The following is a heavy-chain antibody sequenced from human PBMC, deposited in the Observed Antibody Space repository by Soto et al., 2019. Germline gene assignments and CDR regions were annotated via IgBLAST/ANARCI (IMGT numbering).Heavy chain of an antibody. D-gene: IGHD3-10*01. CDR1: GGTFSSYA. V-gene: IGHV1-3*01. CDR2: INAGNGNT. J-gene: IGHJ6*02. Sequence: ASVKVSCKASGGTFSSYAISWVRQAPGQRLEWMGWINAGNGNTKYSQKFQGRVTITADKSTSTAYMELSSLRSEDTAVYYCARARGGSGSPLSYGMDVWGQGTTVTVSS. CDR3: ARARGGSGSPLSYGMDV.